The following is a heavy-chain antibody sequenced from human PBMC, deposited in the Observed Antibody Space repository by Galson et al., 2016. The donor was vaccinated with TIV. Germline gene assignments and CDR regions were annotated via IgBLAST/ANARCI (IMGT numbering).Heavy chain of an antibody. CDR1: GAFIRSGSYY. Sequence: TLSLTCSVSGAFIRSGSYYWTWIRQPAGKGLGWLGRIYTSGSTDYNPSVKSRVTISIDSSNNHFSLKLNSVTAADTAVYFCARGGDGYNSRSLDALDIWGQGTMATVAS. D-gene: IGHD5-24*01. CDR2: IYTSGST. V-gene: IGHV4-61*02. CDR3: ARGGDGYNSRSLDALDI. J-gene: IGHJ3*02.